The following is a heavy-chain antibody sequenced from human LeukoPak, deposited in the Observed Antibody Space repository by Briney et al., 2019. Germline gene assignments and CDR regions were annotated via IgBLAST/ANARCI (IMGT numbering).Heavy chain of an antibody. J-gene: IGHJ3*02. D-gene: IGHD6-19*01. Sequence: SETLSLTCTVSGGSISSYYWSWIRQPPGKGLEWIGYICYSGSTNYNPSLKSRVTISVGTSKNQFSLKLSSVTAADTAVYYCARTGIAVAGHGPDAFDIWGQGTMVTVSS. CDR1: GGSISSYY. CDR2: ICYSGST. V-gene: IGHV4-59*08. CDR3: ARTGIAVAGHGPDAFDI.